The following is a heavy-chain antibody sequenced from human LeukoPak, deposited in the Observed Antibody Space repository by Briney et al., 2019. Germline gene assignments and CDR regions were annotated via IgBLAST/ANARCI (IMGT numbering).Heavy chain of an antibody. Sequence: PSETLSLTCTVSGGSISSYYWTWIRQPPGKGLEWIGYVFDSGSTKYSPSLKSRVTISVDTSKNQFSLKLSSVTAADTALYYCARHVNLRDFKGIAVADNNWFDPWGQGTLVTVSS. V-gene: IGHV4-59*08. D-gene: IGHD6-19*01. CDR2: VFDSGST. CDR1: GGSISSYY. CDR3: ARHVNLRDFKGIAVADNNWFDP. J-gene: IGHJ5*02.